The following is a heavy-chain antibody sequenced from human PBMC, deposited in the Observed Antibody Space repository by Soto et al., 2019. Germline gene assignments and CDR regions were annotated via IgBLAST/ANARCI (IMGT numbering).Heavy chain of an antibody. V-gene: IGHV3-30-3*01. CDR1: GFTFSSYA. J-gene: IGHJ3*01. Sequence: PGGSLRLSCAASGFTFSSYAMHWVRQAPGKGLEWVAVISYDGSNKYYADSVKGRFTISRDNSKNTLYLQMNSLRAEDTAVYYCAKEFLFGHGDYRGAGAFDSWGQGTMVTVSS. D-gene: IGHD4-17*01. CDR2: ISYDGSNK. CDR3: AKEFLFGHGDYRGAGAFDS.